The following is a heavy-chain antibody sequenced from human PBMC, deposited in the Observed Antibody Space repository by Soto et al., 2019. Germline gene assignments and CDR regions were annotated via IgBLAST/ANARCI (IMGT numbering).Heavy chain of an antibody. J-gene: IGHJ4*02. CDR2: ISTDNGDT. CDR3: ARDWRNYDLPDY. D-gene: IGHD1-7*01. Sequence: QVQLVQSGAEVKEPGASVKVSCKASGYTFSTFGISWVRQAPGQGLEWLGWISTDNGDTNYAQNLQDRITMTTDTCTSTGYMEVRSLRSDETAVYDCARDWRNYDLPDYWGQGTLVTVSS. CDR1: GYTFSTFG. V-gene: IGHV1-18*01.